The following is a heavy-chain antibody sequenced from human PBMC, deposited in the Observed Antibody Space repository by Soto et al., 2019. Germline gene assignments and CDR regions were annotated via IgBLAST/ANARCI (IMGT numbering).Heavy chain of an antibody. J-gene: IGHJ6*02. CDR2: IYHSGST. CDR1: GDSVSNSGYY. Sequence: PSETLSLTCTVSGDSVSNSGYYWGWIRQPPGKGLEWIGSIYHSGSTYYNPSLKSRVTISVDTSKNQFSLKLSSVTAADTAVYYCARDPVLLWFGGPRDYYYYYGMDVWGQGTTVTV. CDR3: ARDPVLLWFGGPRDYYYYYGMDV. D-gene: IGHD3-10*01. V-gene: IGHV4-38-2*02.